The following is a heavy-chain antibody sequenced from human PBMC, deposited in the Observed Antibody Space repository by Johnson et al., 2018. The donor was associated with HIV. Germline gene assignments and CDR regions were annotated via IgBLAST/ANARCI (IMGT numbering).Heavy chain of an antibody. V-gene: IGHV3-30*14. CDR2: IGYDGNDK. CDR3: AKAYTYGAFDI. D-gene: IGHD5-18*01. J-gene: IGHJ3*02. CDR1: GFTVSSNY. Sequence: QVQLVESGGGLVQPGGSLRLSCAASGFTVSSNYMSWVRQAPGKGLEWVAAIGYDGNDKDYADSVKGRFTISRDNSKNTLYLQMNSLRVEDTAVYYCAKAYTYGAFDIWGQGTMVTVSS.